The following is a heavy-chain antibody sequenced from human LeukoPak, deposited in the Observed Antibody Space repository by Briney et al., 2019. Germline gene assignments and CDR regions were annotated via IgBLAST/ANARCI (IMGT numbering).Heavy chain of an antibody. V-gene: IGHV1-2*02. CDR3: ARVGSGSYYWFDP. CDR2: INPNSGGT. J-gene: IGHJ5*02. Sequence: ASVKVSCKASGYTFTGYYMRWVRQAPGQGLEWMGWINPNSGGTNYAQKFQGRVTMTRDTSISTAYMELSRLRSDDTAVYYCARVGSGSYYWFDPWGQGTLVTVSS. CDR1: GYTFTGYY. D-gene: IGHD3-10*01.